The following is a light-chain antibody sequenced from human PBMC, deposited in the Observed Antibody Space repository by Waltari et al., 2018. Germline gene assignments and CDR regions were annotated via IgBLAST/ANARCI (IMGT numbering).Light chain of an antibody. CDR3: SSYTSTNTVI. Sequence: QSALTPPAPVPGSPGQSIPISCTGTRRYVGGYNYVSWYQPHPGKAPKLMIYDVTKRPSGVSNRFSGSKAGNTASLTISGLHTEDESDYYCSSYTSTNTVIFGGGTKVTVL. CDR1: RRYVGGYNY. CDR2: DVT. V-gene: IGLV2-14*03. J-gene: IGLJ2*01.